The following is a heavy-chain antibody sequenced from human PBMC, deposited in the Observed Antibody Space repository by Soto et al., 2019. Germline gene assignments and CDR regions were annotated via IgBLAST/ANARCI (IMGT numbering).Heavy chain of an antibody. CDR3: ARLTTVTTHWY. D-gene: IGHD4-17*01. J-gene: IGHJ4*02. V-gene: IGHV1-18*04. CDR2: ISAYNGNT. Sequence: GASVKVSCKASGYTFTSYGISWVRQAPGQGLEWMGWISAYNGNTNYAQKLQGRVTISADKSISTAYLQWSSLKASDTAMYYCARLTTVTTHWYWGQGTLVTVSS. CDR1: GYTFTSYG.